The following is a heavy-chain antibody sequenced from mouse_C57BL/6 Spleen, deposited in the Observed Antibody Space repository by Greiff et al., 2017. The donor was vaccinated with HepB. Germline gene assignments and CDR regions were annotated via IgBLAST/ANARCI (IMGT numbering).Heavy chain of an antibody. Sequence: EVQLQQSGPELVKPGASVKMSCKASGYTFTDYNMHWVKQSHGKSLEWIGYINPNNGGTSYNQKFKGKATLTVNKSSSTAYMELRSMTSEDSAVYYCARRGTTVVAGGYAMDYWGQGTSVTVSS. CDR3: ARRGTTVVAGGYAMDY. J-gene: IGHJ4*01. CDR2: INPNNGGT. D-gene: IGHD1-1*01. CDR1: GYTFTDYN. V-gene: IGHV1-22*01.